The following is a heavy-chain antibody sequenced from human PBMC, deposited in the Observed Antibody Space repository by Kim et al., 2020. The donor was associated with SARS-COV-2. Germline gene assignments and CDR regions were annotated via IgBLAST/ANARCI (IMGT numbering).Heavy chain of an antibody. CDR1: GFNFADYT. CDR2: IGGNSEYI. CDR3: ARETAVRSVIPSAFDI. J-gene: IGHJ3*02. D-gene: IGHD3-10*02. V-gene: IGHV3-21*01. Sequence: GGSLRLSCAASGFNFADYTMNWVRQAPGKGLEWVTAIGGNSEYIFYSDSVKGRFTVSRDNVKKSAFLEMSSLGAEDTAVYYCARETAVRSVIPSAFDIWGQGTTVIVSS.